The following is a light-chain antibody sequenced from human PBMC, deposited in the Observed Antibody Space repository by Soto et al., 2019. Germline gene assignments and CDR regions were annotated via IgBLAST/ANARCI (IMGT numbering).Light chain of an antibody. CDR2: AAS. Sequence: EIVLTQSPGSLSLSPGERATLSCRASQTISSSYLAWYQQKPGQAPRLLIYAASSRATGIPDRFSGSGSGTDLTLTISRLEPEDSAVYYCQQYGTSPVTFGGGTKVEIK. CDR3: QQYGTSPVT. V-gene: IGKV3-20*01. CDR1: QTISSSY. J-gene: IGKJ4*01.